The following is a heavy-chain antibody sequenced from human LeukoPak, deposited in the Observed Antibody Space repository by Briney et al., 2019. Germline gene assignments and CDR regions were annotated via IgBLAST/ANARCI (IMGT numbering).Heavy chain of an antibody. D-gene: IGHD3-3*01. CDR2: VHLDGRT. CDR1: GGSVTSTNW. V-gene: IGHV4-4*02. CDR3: AREGGFFRPLDY. J-gene: IGHJ4*02. Sequence: SETLSLTCGVSGGSVTSTNWWTWVRQPPGKGLEWIGEVHLDGRTNYNPSLKSRLTISVDLSENHISLKLTSVAAADTAVYYCAREGGFFRPLDYSGQGTLVTVSS.